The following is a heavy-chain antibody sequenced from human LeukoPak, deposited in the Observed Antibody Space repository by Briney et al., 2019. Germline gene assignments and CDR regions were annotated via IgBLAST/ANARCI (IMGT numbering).Heavy chain of an antibody. V-gene: IGHV4-59*01. CDR2: IYYSGST. CDR3: AGGHYYDSSGYYRTSEV. D-gene: IGHD3-22*01. J-gene: IGHJ6*04. Sequence: SETLSLTCTVSGGSISSYYWSWIRQPPGKGLEWIGYIYYSGSTNYNPSLKSRVTISVDTSKNQFSLKLSSVTAADTAVYYCAGGHYYDSSGYYRTSEVWGKGTTVTISS. CDR1: GGSISSYY.